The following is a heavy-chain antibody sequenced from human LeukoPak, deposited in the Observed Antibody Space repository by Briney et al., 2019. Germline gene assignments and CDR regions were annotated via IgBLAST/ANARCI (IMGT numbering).Heavy chain of an antibody. CDR1: GFTFDDYG. J-gene: IGHJ4*02. D-gene: IGHD3-22*01. CDR3: ARRLYYYDSRGYQYYFDY. V-gene: IGHV3-20*04. Sequence: GGSLRLSCAASGFTFDDYGMSWVRQAPGKGLEWVSGINWNGGSTGYADSVKGRFTISRDNAKNSLFLQMNSLRAEDTALYYCARRLYYYDSRGYQYYFDYWRQGTLVTVSS. CDR2: INWNGGST.